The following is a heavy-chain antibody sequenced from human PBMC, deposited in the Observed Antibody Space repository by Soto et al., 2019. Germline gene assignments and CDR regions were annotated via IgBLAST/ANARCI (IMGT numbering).Heavy chain of an antibody. D-gene: IGHD2-15*01. V-gene: IGHV1-69*13. J-gene: IGHJ4*02. CDR2: IIPIFGTA. Sequence: SVKVSCKASGGTFSSYAISWVRQAPGQGLEWMGGIIPIFGTANYAQKFQGRVTITADESTSTAYMELSSLRSEDTAVYYCARDRRGNPFKYCSGGSCYLPSPALDYWGQGTLVTVSS. CDR3: ARDRRGNPFKYCSGGSCYLPSPALDY. CDR1: GGTFSSYA.